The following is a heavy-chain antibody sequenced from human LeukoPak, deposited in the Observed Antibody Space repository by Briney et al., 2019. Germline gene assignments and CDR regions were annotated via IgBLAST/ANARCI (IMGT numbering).Heavy chain of an antibody. J-gene: IGHJ5*02. Sequence: PSETLSLTCTVSGGSISSSSYYWGWIRQPPGKGLEWIGSIYYSGSTYYNPSLKSRVTISVDTSKNQFSLKLSSVTAADTAVYYCARHGGYDILWSDPWGQGTLVTVSS. CDR2: IYYSGST. CDR1: GGSISSSSYY. CDR3: ARHGGYDILWSDP. D-gene: IGHD3-9*01. V-gene: IGHV4-39*01.